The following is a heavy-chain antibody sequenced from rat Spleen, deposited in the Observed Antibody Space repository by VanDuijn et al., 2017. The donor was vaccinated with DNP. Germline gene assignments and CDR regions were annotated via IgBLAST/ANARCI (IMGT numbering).Heavy chain of an antibody. D-gene: IGHD1-4*01. Sequence: QVQMKETGPGLVQTTQTLSVTCTVSGFSFTSYGVHWVRQAPGKGLEWMGMIWGDGNTNYNSALKSRLSISRDTSKSQVFLTMNSLQTDDTAVYYGAELGGAGDYWGQGVLVTVSS. V-gene: IGHV2-77*01. J-gene: IGHJ2*01. CDR3: AELGGAGDY. CDR2: IWGDGNT. CDR1: GFSFTSYG.